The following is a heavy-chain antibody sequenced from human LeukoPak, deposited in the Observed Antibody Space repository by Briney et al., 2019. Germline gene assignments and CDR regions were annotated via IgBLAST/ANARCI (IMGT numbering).Heavy chain of an antibody. CDR3: ARLVGATDYLDY. D-gene: IGHD1-26*01. CDR1: GDSISSTSYY. Sequence: SETLSLTCTVSGDSISSTSYYWGWIRQPPGKGLEWIGTIYYSGITYYNSSLKSRVTISVDTSKNQFSLKLSSVTAADTAVYYCARLVGATDYLDYWGQGTLVTVSS. J-gene: IGHJ4*02. CDR2: IYYSGIT. V-gene: IGHV4-39*01.